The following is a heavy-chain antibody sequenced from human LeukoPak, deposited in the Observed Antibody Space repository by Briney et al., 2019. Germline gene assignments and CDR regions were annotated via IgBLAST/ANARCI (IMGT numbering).Heavy chain of an antibody. V-gene: IGHV4-39*01. CDR3: ARQGVVGATGFDF. CDR1: GGSISEISYY. CDR2: IYYSRST. D-gene: IGHD1-26*01. J-gene: IGHJ4*02. Sequence: SKTLSLTCPVSGGSISEISYYWGWIRQPPGKGLEWIGNIYYSRSTYNNPSLESRVVISVDTSRNRFSLKLTSVTATDTAVYYCARQGVVGATGFDFWGQGILVTVSS.